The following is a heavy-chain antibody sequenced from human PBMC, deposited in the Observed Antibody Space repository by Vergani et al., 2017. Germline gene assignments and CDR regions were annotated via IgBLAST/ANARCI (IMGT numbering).Heavy chain of an antibody. J-gene: IGHJ4*02. CDR3: AVGVDTATPDY. Sequence: VKLVQSGAEVKKPGSSVNVSCKASGGNFSSYAISWVRQAPGQGLEWMGGIIPIFGTANYAQKFQGRFTITADESTSTAYMELSSLRAEDTAVYYCAVGVDTATPDYWVQGTLVTVSS. CDR2: IIPIFGTA. CDR1: GGNFSSYA. D-gene: IGHD5-18*01. V-gene: IGHV1-69*12.